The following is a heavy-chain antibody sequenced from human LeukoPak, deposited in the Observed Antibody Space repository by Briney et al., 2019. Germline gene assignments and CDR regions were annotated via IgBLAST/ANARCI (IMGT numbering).Heavy chain of an antibody. D-gene: IGHD5-24*01. CDR1: GGSISGYY. V-gene: IGHV4-59*01. CDR2: ISYSGST. CDR3: ARGGDGYFDY. Sequence: SETLSLTCTVPGGSISGYYWSWIRQPPGKRLEWIGYISYSGSTNYNPSLKSRVTISVDASKNQFSLKLSSVTAADTAVYYCARGGDGYFDYWGQGTLVTVSS. J-gene: IGHJ4*02.